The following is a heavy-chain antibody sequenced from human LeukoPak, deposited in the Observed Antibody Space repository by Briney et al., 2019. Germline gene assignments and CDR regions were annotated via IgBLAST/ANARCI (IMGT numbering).Heavy chain of an antibody. CDR1: GFTFSSYG. Sequence: PVGSLSLSCASSGFTFSSYGMRWVRQAPGKGLGWVAFLRYDGSNKYYADSVKGRFTISRDNSKNTLYLQMNSLRSDDTAVYYCARVAVRGYYGSSGYSHFDYWGQGTLVTVSS. V-gene: IGHV3-30*02. D-gene: IGHD3-22*01. CDR2: LRYDGSNK. CDR3: ARVAVRGYYGSSGYSHFDY. J-gene: IGHJ4*02.